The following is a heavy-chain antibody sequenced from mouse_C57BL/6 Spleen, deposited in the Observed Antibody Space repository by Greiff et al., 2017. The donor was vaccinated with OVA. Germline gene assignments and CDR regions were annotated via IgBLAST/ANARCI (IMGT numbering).Heavy chain of an antibody. Sequence: EVHLVESGGGLVKPGGSLKLSCAASGFTFSDYGMHWVRQAPEKGLEWVAYISSGSSTIYYADTVKGRFTISRDNAKNTLFLQITSLRSEDTAMYYCARHGRGYFDVWGTGTTVTVSS. CDR3: ARHGRGYFDV. D-gene: IGHD1-2*01. J-gene: IGHJ1*03. CDR1: GFTFSDYG. V-gene: IGHV5-17*01. CDR2: ISSGSSTI.